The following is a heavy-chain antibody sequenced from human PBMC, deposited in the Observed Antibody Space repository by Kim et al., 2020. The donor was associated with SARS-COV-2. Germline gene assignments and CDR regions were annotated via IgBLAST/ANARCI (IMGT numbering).Heavy chain of an antibody. CDR1: GFTFSSYG. J-gene: IGHJ5*02. CDR2: IWYDGSNK. CDR3: ARRGGMVRGARNWFDP. Sequence: GGSLRLSCAASGFTFSSYGMHWVRQAPGKGLEWVAVIWYDGSNKYYADSVKGRFTISRDNSKNTLYLQMNSLRAEDTAVYYCARRGGMVRGARNWFDPWGQGTLVTVSS. V-gene: IGHV3-33*01. D-gene: IGHD3-10*01.